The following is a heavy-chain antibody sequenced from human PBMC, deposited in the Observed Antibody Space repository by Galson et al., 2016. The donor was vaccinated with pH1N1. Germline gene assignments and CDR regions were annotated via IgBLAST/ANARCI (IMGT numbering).Heavy chain of an antibody. Sequence: SLRLSCAASGFTFSHYWMSWVRQAPGKGLEWVANIKENGSEKYYLDSVKGRFTISRDNAKHSVSLQLDSLRAEDTAVYYCAGHLFSASESPFEDWGQGALVTVSS. CDR2: IKENGSEK. J-gene: IGHJ4*02. V-gene: IGHV3-7*01. D-gene: IGHD3-9*01. CDR1: GFTFSHYW. CDR3: AGHLFSASESPFED.